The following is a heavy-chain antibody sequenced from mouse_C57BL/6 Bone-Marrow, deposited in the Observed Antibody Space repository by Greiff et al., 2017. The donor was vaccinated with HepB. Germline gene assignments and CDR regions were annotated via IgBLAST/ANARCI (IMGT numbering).Heavy chain of an antibody. J-gene: IGHJ3*01. CDR2: INPGSGGT. Sequence: QVQLKQSGAELVRPGTSVKVSCKASGYAFTNYLIEWVKQRPGQGLEWIGVINPGSGGTNYNEKFKGKATLTADKSSSTAYMQLSSLTSEDSAVYFCARGYDGYYPFAYWGQGTLVTVSA. D-gene: IGHD2-3*01. V-gene: IGHV1-54*01. CDR1: GYAFTNYL. CDR3: ARGYDGYYPFAY.